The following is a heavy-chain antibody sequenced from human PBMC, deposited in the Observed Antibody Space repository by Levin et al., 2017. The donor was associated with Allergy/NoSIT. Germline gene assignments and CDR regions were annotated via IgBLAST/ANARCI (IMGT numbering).Heavy chain of an antibody. CDR1: GGSISSSSYY. V-gene: IGHV4-39*01. D-gene: IGHD1-1*01. CDR3: ARVNTAGINFDY. Sequence: SETLSLTCTVSGGSISSSSYYWGWIHQPPGTGLEWIGSIYYSGSTYYNPSLKSRVTISVDTSKNQFSLKLSSVTAADTAVYYCARVNTAGINFDYWGQGTLVTVSS. CDR2: IYYSGST. J-gene: IGHJ4*02.